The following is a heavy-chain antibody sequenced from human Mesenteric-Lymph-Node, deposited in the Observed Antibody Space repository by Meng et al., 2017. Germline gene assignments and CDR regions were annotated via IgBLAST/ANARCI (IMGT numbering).Heavy chain of an antibody. D-gene: IGHD2-2*01. CDR2: INPNSGAA. Sequence: ASVKVSCKASGYTFTAYYLHWVRQAPGQGLEWMGRINPNSGAADYAQKFQGRVTMTRDTSINTAYMELSSLRSDDTAVYYCAREGCSSTSCYARSTSNWFDPWGQGTPVTVSS. V-gene: IGHV1-2*06. CDR3: AREGCSSTSCYARSTSNWFDP. J-gene: IGHJ5*02. CDR1: GYTFTAYY.